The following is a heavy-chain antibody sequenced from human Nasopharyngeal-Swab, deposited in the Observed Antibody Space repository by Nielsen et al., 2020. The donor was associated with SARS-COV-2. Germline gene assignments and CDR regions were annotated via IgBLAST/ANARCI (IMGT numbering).Heavy chain of an antibody. CDR2: IYYSGST. J-gene: IGHJ6*03. V-gene: IGHV4-59*01. CDR3: ARGLSYGSGSYYSYYYYMDV. Sequence: SETLSLTCTVSGGSISSYYWSWIRQPPGKGLEWIGYIYYSGSTNYNPSLKSRVTISVDTSKNQFSLKLSSVTAADTAVYYCARGLSYGSGSYYSYYYYMDVWGKGTTVTVSS. CDR1: GGSISSYY. D-gene: IGHD3-10*01.